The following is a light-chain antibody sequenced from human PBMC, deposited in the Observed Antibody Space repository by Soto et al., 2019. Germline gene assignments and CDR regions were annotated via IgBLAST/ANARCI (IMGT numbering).Light chain of an antibody. J-gene: IGLJ3*02. CDR1: SSNIGAGYD. Sequence: QAVATQPPSVSGAPGQRVTISCTGSSSNIGAGYDVHWYQQLPGTAPKLLIYGNNNRPSGVPDRFSGSKSDTSASLAITGLQAEDEADYYCQSYDSSLSGWVFGGGTKVTVL. V-gene: IGLV1-40*01. CDR3: QSYDSSLSGWV. CDR2: GNN.